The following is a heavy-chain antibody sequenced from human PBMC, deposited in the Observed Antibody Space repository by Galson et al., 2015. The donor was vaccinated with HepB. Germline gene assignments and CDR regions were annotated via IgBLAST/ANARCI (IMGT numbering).Heavy chain of an antibody. V-gene: IGHV3-53*01. D-gene: IGHD3-22*01. CDR1: GFTVSSNY. CDR3: ARDRYYYDSSGDKNDAFDI. CDR2: IYSGGST. Sequence: SLRLSCAASGFTVSSNYMSWVRQAPGKGLEWVSVIYSGGSTYYADSVKGRFTISRDNSKNTLYLQMNSLRAEDTAVYYCARDRYYYDSSGDKNDAFDIWGQGTMVTVSS. J-gene: IGHJ3*02.